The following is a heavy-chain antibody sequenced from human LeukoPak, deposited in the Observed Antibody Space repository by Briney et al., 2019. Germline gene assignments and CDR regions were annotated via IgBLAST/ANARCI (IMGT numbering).Heavy chain of an antibody. CDR3: ARDPRTVRI. V-gene: IGHV3-11*04. Sequence: PGGSLRLSCAASGFTFSDNYMTWVRQVPGKGLEWLSYISGNGGVIQYADSVKGRFTISRDNAKNLLYLQMDSLRVEDTAIYYCARDPRTVRIWGQGTLVTVSS. D-gene: IGHD1-1*01. J-gene: IGHJ4*02. CDR1: GFTFSDNY. CDR2: ISGNGGVI.